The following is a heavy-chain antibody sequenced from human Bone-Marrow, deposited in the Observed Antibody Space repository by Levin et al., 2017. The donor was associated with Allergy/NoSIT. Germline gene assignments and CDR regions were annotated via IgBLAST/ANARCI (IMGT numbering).Heavy chain of an antibody. J-gene: IGHJ6*03. V-gene: IGHV1-69*06. CDR3: ARARPDYSYYYYMDV. CDR1: GGTFSSYA. CDR2: IIPIFGTA. Sequence: SVKVSCKASGGTFSSYAISWVRQAPGQGLEWMGGIIPIFGTANYAQKFQGRVTITADKSTSTAYMELSSLRSEDTAVYYCARARPDYSYYYYMDVWDKGTTVTVSS. D-gene: IGHD6-6*01.